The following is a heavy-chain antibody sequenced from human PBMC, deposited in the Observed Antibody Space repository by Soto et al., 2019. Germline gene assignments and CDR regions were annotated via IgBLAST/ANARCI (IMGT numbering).Heavy chain of an antibody. CDR2: INPNGGST. CDR1: GYIFINYY. CDR3: ARDQFYSSFPD. D-gene: IGHD6-6*01. V-gene: IGHV1-46*01. J-gene: IGHJ4*02. Sequence: ASVKVSCKASGYIFINYYIHWVRQAPGQGLEWIGIINPNGGSTNYAQKFRGRVTLARDTSTSTVYMDLSSLRSEDTAMYYCARDQFYSSFPDWGQGTLVTVSS.